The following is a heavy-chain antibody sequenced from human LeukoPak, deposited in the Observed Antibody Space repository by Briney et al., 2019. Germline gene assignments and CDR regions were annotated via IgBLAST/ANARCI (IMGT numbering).Heavy chain of an antibody. J-gene: IGHJ4*02. Sequence: PGASLRLSCAASGFTFSNYAMSWVRQAPGKGLEWVSAITGSGGNTYYAHSVKGRFTISRDNSKNTLYLQMNSLRDEDTAVYYCAKWGDFDVLTGYYVPDFWGQGTLVTVSS. CDR2: ITGSGGNT. CDR1: GFTFSNYA. CDR3: AKWGDFDVLTGYYVPDF. D-gene: IGHD3-9*01. V-gene: IGHV3-23*01.